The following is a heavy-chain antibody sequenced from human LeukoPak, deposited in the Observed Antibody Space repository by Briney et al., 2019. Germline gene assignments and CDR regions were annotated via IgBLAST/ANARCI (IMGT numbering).Heavy chain of an antibody. CDR1: GFTFSDYY. CDR2: ISSSGSTI. Sequence: GGSLGPSCAASGFTFSDYYMSWIRQAPGKGLEWVSYISSSGSTIYYADSVKGRFTISRDNAKNSLYLQMNSLRAEDTAVYYCARDSYCGGDCYSAEADYWGQGTLVTVSS. D-gene: IGHD2-21*02. V-gene: IGHV3-11*01. J-gene: IGHJ4*02. CDR3: ARDSYCGGDCYSAEADY.